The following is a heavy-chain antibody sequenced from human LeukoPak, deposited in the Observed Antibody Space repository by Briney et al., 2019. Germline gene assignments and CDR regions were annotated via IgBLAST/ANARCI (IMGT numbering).Heavy chain of an antibody. D-gene: IGHD3-9*01. V-gene: IGHV3-74*01. Sequence: GGSLRLSCAASGFTFSIYWMHWVRQAPGKGLVWVSRINSDGSSTSYADSVKGRFTISRDNAKNTLYLQMNSLRAEDTAVYYCARDPDFDWLPLDYWGQGTLVTVSS. J-gene: IGHJ4*02. CDR3: ARDPDFDWLPLDY. CDR1: GFTFSIYW. CDR2: INSDGSST.